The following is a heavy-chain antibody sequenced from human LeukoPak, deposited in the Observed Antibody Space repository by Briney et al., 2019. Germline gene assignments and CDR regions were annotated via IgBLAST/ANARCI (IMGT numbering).Heavy chain of an antibody. CDR2: IYYSGST. CDR3: ARYVVVAATRTNWFDP. V-gene: IGHV4-59*01. CDR1: GGSISSYY. D-gene: IGHD2-15*01. Sequence: PSETLSLTCTVSGGSISSYYWSWLRQPPGKGLEWIGYIYYSGSTNYNTSLKSRVPISVDTSKNQFSLKLSSVSAADTAVYYCARYVVVAATRTNWFDPWGQGTLVTVSS. J-gene: IGHJ5*02.